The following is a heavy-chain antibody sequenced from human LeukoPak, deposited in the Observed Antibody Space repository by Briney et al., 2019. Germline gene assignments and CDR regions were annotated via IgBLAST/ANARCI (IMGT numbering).Heavy chain of an antibody. V-gene: IGHV4-39*07. CDR1: GGSISSSSYY. Sequence: SETLSLTCTVSGGSISSSSYYWGWIRQPPGKGLEWIGSIYYSGSTYYNPSLKSRVTISVDTSKNQFSLKLSSVTAADTAVYYCARAEDVDAFDIWGQGTMVTVSS. J-gene: IGHJ3*02. CDR2: IYYSGST. CDR3: ARAEDVDAFDI.